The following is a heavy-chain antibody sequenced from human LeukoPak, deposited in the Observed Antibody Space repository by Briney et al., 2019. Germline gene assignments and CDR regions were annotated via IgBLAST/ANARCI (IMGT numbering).Heavy chain of an antibody. CDR1: GFTFSSYS. V-gene: IGHV3-21*01. Sequence: GGSLRLSCAASGFTFSSYSMNWVRQAPGKGLEWVSSISSSSSYIYYADSVKGRFTISRDNAKNSLYLQMNILRAEDTAVDYCARKLYYYDSSGYPLGYYFDYWGQGTLVTVSS. CDR2: ISSSSSYI. J-gene: IGHJ4*02. D-gene: IGHD3-22*01. CDR3: ARKLYYYDSSGYPLGYYFDY.